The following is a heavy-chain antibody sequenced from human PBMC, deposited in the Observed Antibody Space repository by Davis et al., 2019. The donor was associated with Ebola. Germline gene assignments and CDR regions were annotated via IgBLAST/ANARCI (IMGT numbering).Heavy chain of an antibody. CDR1: GGSISSSSYY. Sequence: SETLSLTCTVSGGSISSSSYYWGWIRQPPGKGLEWIGSIYYSGGTYYTPSLKSRVTISVDTSKNQFSLKLSSVTAADTAVYYCARLGGTAAAGLDYWGQGTLVTVSS. J-gene: IGHJ4*02. CDR2: IYYSGGT. CDR3: ARLGGTAAAGLDY. V-gene: IGHV4-39*01. D-gene: IGHD6-13*01.